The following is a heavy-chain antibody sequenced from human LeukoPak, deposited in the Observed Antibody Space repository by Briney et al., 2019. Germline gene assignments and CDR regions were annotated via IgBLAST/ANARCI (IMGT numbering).Heavy chain of an antibody. V-gene: IGHV3-21*01. CDR2: ISSSSNYK. CDR1: GFTFSNHD. J-gene: IGHJ3*02. Sequence: PGWSLRPPCAASGFTFSNHDMNWVRQAPGPGLEWVSSISSSSNYKHYPHSVKGRFTISRDNNNNSLYLQMNSLRAEDTAVYYCAREPPGADAFDIWGQGTMVTVSS. D-gene: IGHD3-10*01. CDR3: AREPPGADAFDI.